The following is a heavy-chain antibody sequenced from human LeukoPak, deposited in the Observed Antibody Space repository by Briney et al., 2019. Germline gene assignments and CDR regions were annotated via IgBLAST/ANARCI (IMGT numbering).Heavy chain of an antibody. J-gene: IGHJ4*02. Sequence: SQTLSLTCTVSGGSISSGSYYWSWIRQPAGKGLEWIGRIYTSGSTNYNPSLKSRVTISVDTSKNQFSLKLSSVTAADTAVYYCARDGYYDFWSGYHYYFDYWGQGTLVTVSS. CDR3: ARDGYYDFWSGYHYYFDY. CDR1: GGSISSGSYY. CDR2: IYTSGST. D-gene: IGHD3-3*01. V-gene: IGHV4-61*02.